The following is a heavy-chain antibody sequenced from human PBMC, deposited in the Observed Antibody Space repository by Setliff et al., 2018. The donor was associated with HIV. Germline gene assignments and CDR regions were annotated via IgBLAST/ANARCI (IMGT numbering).Heavy chain of an antibody. D-gene: IGHD3-22*01. CDR1: GGSISSGGYC. CDR3: ASSDSPDYYYYYYMDV. J-gene: IGHJ6*03. CDR2: IYYSGST. V-gene: IGHV4-31*01. Sequence: SETLSLTCTVSGGSISSGGYCWSWIRQHPGKGLEWIGYIYYSGSTYYNPSLKSLVTISVDTSKNQFSLKLSSVTAADTAVYYCASSDSPDYYYYYYMDVWGKGTTVTVSS.